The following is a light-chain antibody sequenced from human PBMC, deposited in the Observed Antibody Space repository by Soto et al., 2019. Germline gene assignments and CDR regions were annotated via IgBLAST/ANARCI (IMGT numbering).Light chain of an antibody. CDR3: QQYNNWPLT. CDR1: QDIRND. J-gene: IGKJ1*01. CDR2: AAP. V-gene: IGKV1-6*01. Sequence: AIQMTQSPSSLSASVGDRITITCRASQDIRNDLGWFQQKPGKAPKPLIYAAPDLQSGVPSRFSGSGSGTDFTLTIVTLEPEDFAVYYCQQYNNWPLTFGQGTKVDIK.